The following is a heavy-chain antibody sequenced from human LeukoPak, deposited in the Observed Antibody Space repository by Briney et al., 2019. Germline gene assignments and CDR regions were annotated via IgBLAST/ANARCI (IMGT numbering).Heavy chain of an antibody. CDR1: GYTLTKYY. CDR3: ASSPYELDY. CDR2: INPKSGGT. D-gene: IGHD1-7*01. Sequence: ASVKVSCKASGYTLTKYYMHWVRQAPGQGLEWMGWINPKSGGTNYAQKFQGRVTMTRDTSISTGYLELSRLTSDDTAVYYCASSPYELDYWGQGTLVTVSS. V-gene: IGHV1-2*02. J-gene: IGHJ4*02.